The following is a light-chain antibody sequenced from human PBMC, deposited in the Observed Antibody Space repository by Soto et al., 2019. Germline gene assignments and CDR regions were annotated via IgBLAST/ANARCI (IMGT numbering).Light chain of an antibody. CDR2: DTS. Sequence: EIVLTQSPGTLSLSPGERATLSCRASQSVSSNYLAWYQQKPGQAPRLLIYDTSSRASDIPDRFSGSGSGTDLTLTISRLEPEDFAVYFCQQYGSSPTFGQGTKVEIK. V-gene: IGKV3-20*01. CDR1: QSVSSNY. CDR3: QQYGSSPT. J-gene: IGKJ1*01.